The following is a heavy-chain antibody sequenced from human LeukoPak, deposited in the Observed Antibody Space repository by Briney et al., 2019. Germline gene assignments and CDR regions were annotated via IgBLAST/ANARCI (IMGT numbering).Heavy chain of an antibody. J-gene: IGHJ5*02. CDR3: ARVRGDYVNLFDP. CDR2: THYSGNT. Sequence: SETQSLTCTVSGGSVSSGSYHWSWIRQPPGKGLEWIGYTHYSGNTYYNPSLKSRVTISLDTSKKQFSLWLRSVTAAGTAVYYCARVRGDYVNLFDPWGQGTLVTVSS. V-gene: IGHV4-61*01. D-gene: IGHD4-17*01. CDR1: GGSVSSGSYH.